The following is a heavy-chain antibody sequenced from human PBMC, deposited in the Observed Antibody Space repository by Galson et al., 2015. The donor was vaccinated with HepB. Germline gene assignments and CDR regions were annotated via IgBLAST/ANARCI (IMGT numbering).Heavy chain of an antibody. D-gene: IGHD5-24*01. CDR2: TSGSGGST. V-gene: IGHV3-23*01. CDR1: GFTFSRYG. CDR3: AIAYEMDTLFLGYDAFDI. Sequence: SLRLSCAVSGFTFSRYGMSWVRQAPGKGLEWVSGTSGSGGSTYYADSVKGRFTISRDKSKNMLYLQMNSLRADDTAVYYCAIAYEMDTLFLGYDAFDIRGQGTMVTVSS. J-gene: IGHJ3*02.